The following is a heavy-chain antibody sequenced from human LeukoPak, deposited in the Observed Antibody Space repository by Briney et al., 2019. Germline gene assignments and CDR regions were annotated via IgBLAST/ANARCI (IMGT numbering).Heavy chain of an antibody. CDR2: ISGYNGNT. CDR3: ARDSSSWLAGDNWFDP. J-gene: IGHJ5*02. D-gene: IGHD6-13*01. CDR1: GYTFTNYG. Sequence: WASVKVSCKASGYTFTNYGITWVRQAPGQGLEWMGWISGYNGNTNYAQKLQGRVTMTTDTSTSTAYMELRSLRSDDTAVYYCARDSSSWLAGDNWFDPWGQGTLVTVSS. V-gene: IGHV1-18*01.